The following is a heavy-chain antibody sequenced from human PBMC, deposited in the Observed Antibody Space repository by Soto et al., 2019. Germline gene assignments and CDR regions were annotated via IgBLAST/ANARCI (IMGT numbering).Heavy chain of an antibody. CDR2: ITSAGSYI. Sequence: PVGSLRLSCAASGFTFSNYNMNWVRQPPGKGLEWVSSITSAGSYIYYAESLKGRVTISRDNARNSLFLQMNSLRAEDTALYFCARGILGGVRIDYGMDVWGQGTTVTVSS. J-gene: IGHJ6*02. CDR3: ARGILGGVRIDYGMDV. D-gene: IGHD2-8*02. V-gene: IGHV3-21*01. CDR1: GFTFSNYN.